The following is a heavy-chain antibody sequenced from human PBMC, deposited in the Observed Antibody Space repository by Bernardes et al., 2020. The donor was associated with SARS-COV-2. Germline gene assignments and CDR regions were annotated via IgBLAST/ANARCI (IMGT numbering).Heavy chain of an antibody. Sequence: SETLSLTCTVSGGSISSYYWSWIRQPAGKGLEWIGRIYTSGSTNYNPSLKSRVTMSVDTSKNQFSLKLSSVTAADTAVYYCAAGDYEGMHYYYYYGMDVWGQGTTVTVSS. CDR3: AAGDYEGMHYYYYYGMDV. CDR2: IYTSGST. CDR1: GGSISSYY. V-gene: IGHV4-4*07. J-gene: IGHJ6*02. D-gene: IGHD4-17*01.